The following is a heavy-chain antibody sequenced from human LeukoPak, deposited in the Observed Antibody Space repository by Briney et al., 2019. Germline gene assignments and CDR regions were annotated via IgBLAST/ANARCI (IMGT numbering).Heavy chain of an antibody. CDR3: ARARYETRIWPKSRYDYYHSMDV. J-gene: IGHJ6*03. V-gene: IGHV1-3*03. CDR1: GDTCTSYT. Sequence: ASGRVSCKASGDTCTSYTVRWVRQAPGQRLEWMGWINAGNGNRKYSQDFQDRITITRDTSASTAYMELSSLRSEDMAVYYCARARYETRIWPKSRYDYYHSMDVWGKGTTVTVSS. CDR2: INAGNGNR. D-gene: IGHD3-3*01.